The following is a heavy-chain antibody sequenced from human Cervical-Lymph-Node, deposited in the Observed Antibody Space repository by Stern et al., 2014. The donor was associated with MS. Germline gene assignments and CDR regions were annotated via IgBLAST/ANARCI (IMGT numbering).Heavy chain of an antibody. J-gene: IGHJ6*02. V-gene: IGHV3-30-3*01. D-gene: IGHD3-10*01. CDR2: LSYDGSKG. Sequence: VQLVESGGGVVQPGRSLRLSCAATGFNFSSYAMQWVRQAPGKGLEWEAVLSYDGSKGYYADSVKGRFTISRDNSKNTVFLQMNRLRPEDTADYYCARDLLWFGELDWGAMDVWGHGTTVTVSS. CDR1: GFNFSSYA. CDR3: ARDLLWFGELDWGAMDV.